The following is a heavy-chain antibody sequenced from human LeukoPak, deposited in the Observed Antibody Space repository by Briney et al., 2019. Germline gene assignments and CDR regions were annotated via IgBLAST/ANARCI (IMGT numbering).Heavy chain of an antibody. V-gene: IGHV3-21*01. CDR1: GFTFSSYW. Sequence: GGSLRLSCGASGFTFSSYWMSWVRQAPGKGLEWVSSISSSSSYIYYADSVKGRFTISRDNAKNSLYLQMNSLRAEDTAVYYCARDRGYDFWSGQSYFDYWGQGTLVTVSS. CDR3: ARDRGYDFWSGQSYFDY. J-gene: IGHJ4*02. CDR2: ISSSSSYI. D-gene: IGHD3-3*01.